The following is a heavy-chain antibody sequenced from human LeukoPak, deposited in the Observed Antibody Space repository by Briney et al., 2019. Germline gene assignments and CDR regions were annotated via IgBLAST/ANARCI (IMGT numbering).Heavy chain of an antibody. D-gene: IGHD2-2*01. J-gene: IGHJ4*02. CDR1: GFTFSSYT. Sequence: GGSLRLSCAASGFTFSSYTMNWVRQAPGKGLEWLPYIGTGGRFTCYADSAKGRFTISRDNAKNSLYLQMNSLRDEDTAVYYCVRDHQYYFDYWGQGTLVTVSS. CDR2: IGTGGRFT. CDR3: VRDHQYYFDY. V-gene: IGHV3-48*02.